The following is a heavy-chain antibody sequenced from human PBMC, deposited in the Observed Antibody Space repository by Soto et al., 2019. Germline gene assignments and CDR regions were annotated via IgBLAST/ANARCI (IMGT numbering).Heavy chain of an antibody. Sequence: GGSLRLSCAASGFTFSSYAMSWVRQAPGKGLEWVSAISGSGGSTYYSDSVKGRFPISRANSKNTLYLQMNSLRAEDTAVDYCAATEKLERRHYYGMDVWGQGTTVTVSS. J-gene: IGHJ6*02. CDR1: GFTFSSYA. V-gene: IGHV3-23*01. D-gene: IGHD1-1*01. CDR2: ISGSGGST. CDR3: AATEKLERRHYYGMDV.